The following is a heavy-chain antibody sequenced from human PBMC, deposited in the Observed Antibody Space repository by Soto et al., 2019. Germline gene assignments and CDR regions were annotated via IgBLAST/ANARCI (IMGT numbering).Heavy chain of an antibody. CDR2: INHSGNT. D-gene: IGHD6-13*01. V-gene: IGHV4-34*01. CDR1: GGSFSGYY. J-gene: IGHJ4*02. Sequence: SETLSLTCAVYGGSFSGYYWSWIRQPPGKGLEWIGEINHSGNTNYNPSLKSRVTISVDTSKNQFSLKLSSVTAADTAVYYCARRYSSSFDLWGQGTLVTVSS. CDR3: ARRYSSSFDL.